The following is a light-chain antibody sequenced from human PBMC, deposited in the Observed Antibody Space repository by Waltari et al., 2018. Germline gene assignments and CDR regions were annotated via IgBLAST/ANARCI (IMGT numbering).Light chain of an antibody. CDR1: SGHSTNI. V-gene: IGLV4-69*01. CDR3: QTGGHGTWV. CDR2: VKSDGSH. Sequence: ASVKLTCTLSSGHSTNIIAWLQQQPEKGPRFLMNVKSDGSHNKGVGIPDRFSGSSSGAERYLTISSLQSEDEADYYCQTGGHGTWVFGGGTRLTVL. J-gene: IGLJ3*02.